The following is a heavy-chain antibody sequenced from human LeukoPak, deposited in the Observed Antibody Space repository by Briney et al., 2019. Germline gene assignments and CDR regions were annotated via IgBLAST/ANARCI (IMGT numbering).Heavy chain of an antibody. CDR2: INPSGGST. J-gene: IGHJ4*02. CDR1: GYTFTGYY. Sequence: ASVKVSCRASGYTFTGYYMHWVRQAPGQGLEWMGIINPSGGSTSYAQKLQGRVTMTRDTSTSTVYMELSSLRSEDTAVYYCARTTMVRGAFDYWGQGTLVTVSS. D-gene: IGHD3-10*01. CDR3: ARTTMVRGAFDY. V-gene: IGHV1-46*01.